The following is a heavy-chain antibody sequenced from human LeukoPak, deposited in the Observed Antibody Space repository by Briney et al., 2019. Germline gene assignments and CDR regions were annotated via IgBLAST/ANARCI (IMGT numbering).Heavy chain of an antibody. Sequence: PGGSLRLSCAASGFTFSSYSMNWVRQAPGKGLEWVSSISSSSSYIYYADSVKGRFTISRDNAKNSLYLQMNSLRAEDTAVYYCAKAGDDYGDYVSWFDPWGQGTLVIVSS. J-gene: IGHJ5*02. CDR3: AKAGDDYGDYVSWFDP. CDR1: GFTFSSYS. CDR2: ISSSSSYI. D-gene: IGHD4-17*01. V-gene: IGHV3-21*04.